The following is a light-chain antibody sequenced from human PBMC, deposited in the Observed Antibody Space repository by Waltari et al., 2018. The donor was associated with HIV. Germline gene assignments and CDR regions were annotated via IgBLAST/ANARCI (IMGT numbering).Light chain of an antibody. V-gene: IGLV2-14*01. CDR3: SSYTSSRLYV. J-gene: IGLJ1*01. CDR1: SSDGGGYNY. Sequence: QSALTQPASVSGSPGQSITISCTGTSSDGGGYNYVSWYQQPPGKAPKVIIYEVTPRPSGVANRCAGSKSGNTASLTISGLQADDEADYYCSSYTSSRLYVFGPGTKVTVL. CDR2: EVT.